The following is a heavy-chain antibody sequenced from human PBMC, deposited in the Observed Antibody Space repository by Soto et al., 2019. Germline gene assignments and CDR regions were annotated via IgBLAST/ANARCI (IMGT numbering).Heavy chain of an antibody. Sequence: ASETLSLTCTVSGGSISSYYWSWIRQPPGKGLEWIGYIYYSGSTNYNPSLKSRVTISVDTSKNQFSLKLSSVTAADTAVYYCARGGNWNYPGPQGYWGQGTLVTVSS. CDR1: GGSISSYY. J-gene: IGHJ4*02. CDR3: ARGGNWNYPGPQGY. CDR2: IYYSGST. V-gene: IGHV4-59*01. D-gene: IGHD1-7*01.